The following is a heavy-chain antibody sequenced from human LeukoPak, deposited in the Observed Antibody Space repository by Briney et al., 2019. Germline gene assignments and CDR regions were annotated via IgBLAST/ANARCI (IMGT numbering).Heavy chain of an antibody. D-gene: IGHD2-15*01. V-gene: IGHV4-59*08. CDR2: IYYSGST. CDR3: ARLGGYYYNGMDV. J-gene: IGHJ6*02. CDR1: GGSISSYY. Sequence: SETLSLTCTVSGGSISSYYWSWIRQPPGKGLEWIGYIYYSGSTNYNPSLKSRVTISVDTSKNQFSLKLSSVTAADTAVYYCARLGGYYYNGMDVWGQGTTVTVSS.